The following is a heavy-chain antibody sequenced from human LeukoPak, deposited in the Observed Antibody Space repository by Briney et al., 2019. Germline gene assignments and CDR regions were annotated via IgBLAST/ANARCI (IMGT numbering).Heavy chain of an antibody. Sequence: GGSLRLSCAASGFTFSSYAMSWVRQAPGKGLEWVSAISGSGGSTYYADSVKGRFTISRDNSKNTLYLQMNSLRAEDTAVYYCAKDRWIQLWSSGYFDYCGQGTLVTVSS. D-gene: IGHD5-18*01. CDR1: GFTFSSYA. CDR3: AKDRWIQLWSSGYFDY. CDR2: ISGSGGST. V-gene: IGHV3-23*01. J-gene: IGHJ4*02.